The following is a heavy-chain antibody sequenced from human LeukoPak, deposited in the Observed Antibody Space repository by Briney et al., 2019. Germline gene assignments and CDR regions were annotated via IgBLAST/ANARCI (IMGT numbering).Heavy chain of an antibody. Sequence: PGGSVRLSCAASGFTFSRYWMSWVRQAPAKGLEWVANIKHEGSEKNYVDSVKGRFTISRDNAKNSVHLQVNNQRAEDTALYYWARDEAWSSDYWGQGTLVTVSS. J-gene: IGHJ4*02. CDR3: ARDEAWSSDY. CDR1: GFTFSRYW. V-gene: IGHV3-7*05. D-gene: IGHD3-10*01. CDR2: IKHEGSEK.